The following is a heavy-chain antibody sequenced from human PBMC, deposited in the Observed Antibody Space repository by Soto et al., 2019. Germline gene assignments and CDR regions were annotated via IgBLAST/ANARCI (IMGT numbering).Heavy chain of an antibody. Sequence: AAENVSCKASVYTFTGYYMHWVRQAPGQWPELMCWINPNSGCTNXSQKFKGWVXMTRDTSIPTSXMELSXLKSDDTPVXYCARSPAVLRPDVLDVCGQGTTVTVS. V-gene: IGHV1-2*04. CDR3: ARSPAVLRPDVLDV. CDR1: VYTFTGYY. J-gene: IGHJ6*02. D-gene: IGHD3-16*01. CDR2: INPNSGCT.